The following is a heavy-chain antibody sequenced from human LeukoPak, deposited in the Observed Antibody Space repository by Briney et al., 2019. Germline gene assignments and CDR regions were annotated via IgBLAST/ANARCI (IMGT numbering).Heavy chain of an antibody. Sequence: PGGSLRLSCAASALTFSSYAMHWVRQAPGQGLEWVAVISYDGSNKYYADSVKGRFTISRDNSKNTLYLQMNSLRAEDTAVYYCASGATYYYASGSYGGFDYWGQGTLVTVSS. CDR1: ALTFSSYA. J-gene: IGHJ4*02. V-gene: IGHV3-30*04. CDR3: ASGATYYYASGSYGGFDY. D-gene: IGHD3-10*01. CDR2: ISYDGSNK.